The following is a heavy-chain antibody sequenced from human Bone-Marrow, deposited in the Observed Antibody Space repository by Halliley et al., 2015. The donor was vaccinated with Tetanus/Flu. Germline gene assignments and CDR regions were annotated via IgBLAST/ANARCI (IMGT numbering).Heavy chain of an antibody. J-gene: IGHJ4*02. CDR3: ACSREGCNFADYFYS. CDR2: INSDGNET. Sequence: INSDGNETSYAESGGGRFTDSRDNAKNTLYLQMNSLKAEDTAVYYCACSREGCNFADYFYSWGQGTLVTLSS. D-gene: IGHD2-15*01. V-gene: IGHV3-74*01.